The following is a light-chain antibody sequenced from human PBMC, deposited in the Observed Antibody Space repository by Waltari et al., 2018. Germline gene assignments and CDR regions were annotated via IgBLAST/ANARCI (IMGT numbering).Light chain of an antibody. CDR3: SSFTTSNTWV. CDR1: RSDIGTSAY. CDR2: EVT. Sequence: QSALTQPAPVSGSPGQSITLSCTGTRSDIGTSAYVCWHQQYPGKAPKVIIYEVTNRPSGGSNRFSASKSGNTASLTITGLQAEDEADYYCSSFTTSNTWVFGGGTALTVL. V-gene: IGLV2-14*01. J-gene: IGLJ3*02.